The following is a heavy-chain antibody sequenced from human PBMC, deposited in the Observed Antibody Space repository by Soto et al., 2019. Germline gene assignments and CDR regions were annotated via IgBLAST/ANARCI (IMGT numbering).Heavy chain of an antibody. D-gene: IGHD7-27*01. CDR1: GFTFSSYG. CDR3: AKDLLGPCRAYGMDV. CDR2: ISYDGSNK. V-gene: IGHV3-30*18. J-gene: IGHJ6*02. Sequence: QVQLVESGGGVVQPGRSLRLSCAASGFTFSSYGMHWVRQAPGKGLEWVAVISYDGSNKYYADSVKGRFTISRDNSKNTLYLQRNSLRAEDTAVYYCAKDLLGPCRAYGMDVWGQGTTVTVSS.